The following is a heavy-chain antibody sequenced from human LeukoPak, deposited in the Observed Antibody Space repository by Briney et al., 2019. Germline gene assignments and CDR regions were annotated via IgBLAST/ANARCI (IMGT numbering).Heavy chain of an antibody. J-gene: IGHJ4*02. Sequence: GGSLRLSCAASGFTFNDYAMHWVRQVPGKGLEWVSLITGDGGSTYYADSVKGRFTISRDNSKNSLHLQMNSLRTEDTALYYCAVIPYYDILTGYYSSFDHWGQGTLVTVSS. CDR2: ITGDGGST. V-gene: IGHV3-43*02. CDR3: AVIPYYDILTGYYSSFDH. CDR1: GFTFNDYA. D-gene: IGHD3-9*01.